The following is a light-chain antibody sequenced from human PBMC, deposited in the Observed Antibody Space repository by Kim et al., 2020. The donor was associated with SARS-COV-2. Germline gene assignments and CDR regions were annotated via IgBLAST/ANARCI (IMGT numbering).Light chain of an antibody. V-gene: IGKV1-5*01. CDR2: DAS. CDR3: QQYESYSPT. J-gene: IGKJ1*01. Sequence: AAGGDRVTITCRASQSISGSLAWYQQKPGKAPKLLISDASSLESGVPSRFSGSGSGKEFTLTITSLQPDDFATYYCQQYESYSPTFGQGTKVDIK. CDR1: QSISGS.